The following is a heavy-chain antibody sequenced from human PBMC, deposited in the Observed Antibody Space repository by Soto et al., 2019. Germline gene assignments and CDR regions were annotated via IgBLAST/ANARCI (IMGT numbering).Heavy chain of an antibody. V-gene: IGHV4-39*01. D-gene: IGHD2-2*03. CDR3: ARLNGYCVSTSRRGYYGMDF. CDR1: GGSISSSRCH. Sequence: PSETLSLTCTVSGGSISSSRCHWGGIRQPPGKGLEWIASIKYSGTTFYNPSLKSRVTLSVDTSKNEFALRLSSVTAAETAVYYCARLNGYCVSTSRRGYYGMDFWGQGTTVTVSS. J-gene: IGHJ6*02. CDR2: IKYSGTT.